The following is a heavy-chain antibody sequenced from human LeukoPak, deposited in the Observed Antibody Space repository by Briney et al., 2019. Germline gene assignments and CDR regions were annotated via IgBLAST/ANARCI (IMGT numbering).Heavy chain of an antibody. Sequence: SETLSLTCTVSGGSISSYYWSWVRQPPGKGLEWIGYIYYSGGTNYNPSLKSRVTISVDTSKNQFSLKLSSVTAADTAVYYCARAGIAVAGKFDYWGQGTLVTVSS. V-gene: IGHV4-59*01. CDR1: GGSISSYY. D-gene: IGHD6-19*01. CDR3: ARAGIAVAGKFDY. CDR2: IYYSGGT. J-gene: IGHJ4*02.